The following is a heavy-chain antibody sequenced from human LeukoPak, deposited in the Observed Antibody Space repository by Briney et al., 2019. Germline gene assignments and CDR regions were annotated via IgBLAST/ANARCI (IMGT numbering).Heavy chain of an antibody. J-gene: IGHJ4*02. CDR2: ISAYNGNT. Sequence: ASVKVSCKASGYTFTSYGISWVRQAPGQGLEWMGWISAYNGNTNYAQKFQGRVTMTRDTSISTAYMELSRLRSDDTAVYYCARIVGATRAPDYWGQGTLVTVSS. CDR3: ARIVGATRAPDY. V-gene: IGHV1-18*01. CDR1: GYTFTSYG. D-gene: IGHD1-26*01.